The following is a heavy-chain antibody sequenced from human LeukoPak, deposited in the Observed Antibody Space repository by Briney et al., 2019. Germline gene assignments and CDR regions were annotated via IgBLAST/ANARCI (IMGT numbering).Heavy chain of an antibody. V-gene: IGHV4-4*02. Sequence: SGTLSLTCAVSGGSISSSNWWSWVRQPPGKGLEWIGEIYHSGSTNYNPSLKSRVTISVDKSKNQFSLKLSSVTAADTAVYYCARSHESSSWNYGMDVWGQGTTVTVSS. J-gene: IGHJ6*02. CDR1: GGSISSSNW. CDR3: ARSHESSSWNYGMDV. CDR2: IYHSGST. D-gene: IGHD6-13*01.